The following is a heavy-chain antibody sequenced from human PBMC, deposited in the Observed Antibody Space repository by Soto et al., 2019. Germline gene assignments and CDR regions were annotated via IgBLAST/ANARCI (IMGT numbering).Heavy chain of an antibody. CDR2: ISPYNGNT. D-gene: IGHD3-3*01. V-gene: IGHV1-18*01. Sequence: ASVKVSCKASGYTFTSYGISWVRQAPGQGLEWMGWISPYNGNTNYAQKLQGRVTMTTDTSTSTAYMELRSLRSDDTAVYYCARGSGIFGPGWFDPWGQGTLVTVSS. J-gene: IGHJ5*02. CDR1: GYTFTSYG. CDR3: ARGSGIFGPGWFDP.